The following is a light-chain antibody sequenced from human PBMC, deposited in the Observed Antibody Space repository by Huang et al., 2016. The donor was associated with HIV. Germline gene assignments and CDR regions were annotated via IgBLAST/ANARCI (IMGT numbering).Light chain of an antibody. Sequence: DIYMTQSPSSMSVSVGDRVTITCRASQGVNNWLAWYQQKPGKAPQILLYAASSLYSGVPSRFSGSGSGTNFTLTINNLQLEDFATYYCQQIKTYPRTFGQGTRLEMK. CDR3: QQIKTYPRT. V-gene: IGKV1-12*01. CDR2: AAS. J-gene: IGKJ5*01. CDR1: QGVNNW.